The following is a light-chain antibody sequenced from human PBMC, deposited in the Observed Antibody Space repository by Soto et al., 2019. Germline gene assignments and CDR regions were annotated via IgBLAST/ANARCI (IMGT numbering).Light chain of an antibody. J-gene: IGKJ5*01. CDR1: QSISSSY. V-gene: IGKV3-20*01. Sequence: EIVLTQSPGTLSLSPGERATLSCRASQSISSSYLVWYQQKPGQAPRLLIYGASSRATGIPDRFSGSGSGTDFTLTISRLEPEDFAVYYCQQYGSSITFGQGKRLEIK. CDR3: QQYGSSIT. CDR2: GAS.